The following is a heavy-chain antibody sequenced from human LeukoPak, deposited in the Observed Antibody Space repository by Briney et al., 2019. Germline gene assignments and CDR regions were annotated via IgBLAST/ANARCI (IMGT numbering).Heavy chain of an antibody. CDR3: AKSSGASGSILDY. Sequence: GRSLRLSCAASGFTFDDYAMHWVRQAPGKGLEWVSGISWNSGSIGYADSVKGRFTISRDNAKNSLYLQTNSLRAEDTALYYCAKSSGASGSILDYWGQGTLVTVSS. CDR1: GFTFDDYA. D-gene: IGHD3-22*01. CDR2: ISWNSGSI. J-gene: IGHJ4*02. V-gene: IGHV3-9*01.